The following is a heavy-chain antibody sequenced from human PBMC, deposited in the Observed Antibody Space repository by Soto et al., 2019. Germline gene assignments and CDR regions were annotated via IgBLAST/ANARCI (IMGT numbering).Heavy chain of an antibody. CDR1: GGSISSGGYY. V-gene: IGHV4-31*03. CDR2: IYYSGST. CDR3: ARGSLLLEALPVDY. D-gene: IGHD3-3*01. Sequence: SETLSLTCTVSGGSISSGGYYWSWIRQHPGKGLEWIGYIYYSGSTYYNPSLKSRVTISVDTFKNQFSLKLSSVTAADSAVYYCARGSLLLEALPVDYWGQGTLVTVSS. J-gene: IGHJ4*02.